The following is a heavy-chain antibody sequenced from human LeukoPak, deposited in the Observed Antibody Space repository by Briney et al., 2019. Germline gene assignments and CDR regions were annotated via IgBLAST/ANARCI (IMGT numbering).Heavy chain of an antibody. D-gene: IGHD2-2*02. J-gene: IGHJ4*02. CDR1: GFSFSNSA. CDR2: ITGSAGST. V-gene: IGHV3-23*01. Sequence: PGGSLRLSCAVSGFSFSNSAMSWVRQAPGKGLEWISTITGSAGSTFYADSVKGRFTISRDSSKNTLHLQMNSLRAEDTAVYYCAKYTGYYFDYWGQGILVTVPS. CDR3: AKYTGYYFDY.